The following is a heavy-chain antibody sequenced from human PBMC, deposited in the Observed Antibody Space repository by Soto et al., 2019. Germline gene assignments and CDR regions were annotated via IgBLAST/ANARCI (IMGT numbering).Heavy chain of an antibody. CDR1: GYTFTGYY. V-gene: IGHV1-2*04. J-gene: IGHJ6*02. CDR2: INPNSGGT. D-gene: IGHD2-21*02. Sequence: QVQLVQSGAEVKKPGASVKVSCKASGYTFTGYYMHWVRQAPGQGLEWMGWINPNSGGTNYAQKFQGWVTMTRDTSISTAYMELSRLRSDDTAVYYCARDGGSYCGGDCYYYYYGMDVWGQGTTVTVSS. CDR3: ARDGGSYCGGDCYYYYYGMDV.